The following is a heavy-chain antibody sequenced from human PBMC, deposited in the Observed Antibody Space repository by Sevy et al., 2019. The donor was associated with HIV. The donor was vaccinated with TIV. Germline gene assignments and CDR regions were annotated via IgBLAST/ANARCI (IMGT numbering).Heavy chain of an antibody. J-gene: IGHJ5*01. V-gene: IGHV3-7*01. CDR1: GFTFNNYW. Sequence: GGSLRLSCEASGFTFNNYWMIWVRQAPGRGLEWVANIKQDGSEKKYVDSVKGRLTISRDNAKNSLYLQMNSLRVEDTAVYYCARDQRWFDSWGQGTLVTVSS. CDR2: IKQDGSEK. CDR3: ARDQRWFDS.